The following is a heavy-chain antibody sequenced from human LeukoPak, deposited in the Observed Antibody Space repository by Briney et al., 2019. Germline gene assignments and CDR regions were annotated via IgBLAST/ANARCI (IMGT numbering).Heavy chain of an antibody. Sequence: GGSLRLSCAASGFTVSSNYMSWVRQAPGKGLEWASVIYSGGSTYYADSVKGRSTISRDNSKNTLYLQMNSLRAEDTAVYYCARETGLGDYVFFDYWGQGTLVTVSS. D-gene: IGHD4-17*01. J-gene: IGHJ4*02. CDR1: GFTVSSNY. CDR2: IYSGGST. CDR3: ARETGLGDYVFFDY. V-gene: IGHV3-53*01.